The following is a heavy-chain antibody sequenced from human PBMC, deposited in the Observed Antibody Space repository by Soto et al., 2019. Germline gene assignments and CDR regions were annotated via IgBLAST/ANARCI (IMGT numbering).Heavy chain of an antibody. CDR3: ARGWELLLPFDY. CDR1: GGSFSGYY. J-gene: IGHJ4*02. D-gene: IGHD1-26*01. CDR2: INHSGST. V-gene: IGHV4-34*01. Sequence: SETLSLTCAVYGGSFSGYYWSWIRQPPGKGLEWIGEINHSGSTNYNPSLKSRVTISVDTSKNQFSLKLSSVTAADTAVYYCARGWELLLPFDYWGQGTLVTVSS.